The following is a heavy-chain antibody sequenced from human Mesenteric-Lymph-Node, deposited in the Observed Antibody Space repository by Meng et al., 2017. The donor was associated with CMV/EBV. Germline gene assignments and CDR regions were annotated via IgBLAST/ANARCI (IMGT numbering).Heavy chain of an antibody. CDR3: ARPPGYSYGDNY. V-gene: IGHV3-30*02. D-gene: IGHD5-18*01. CDR1: GFTFSSYG. Sequence: GESLKISCAASGFTFSSYGMHWVRQAPGKGLEWVAFIRFDGSNEYYGDSVKGRFTISRDNSKNTLYLQMNSLRAEDTAVYYCARPPGYSYGDNYWGQGTLVTVSS. CDR2: IRFDGSNE. J-gene: IGHJ4*02.